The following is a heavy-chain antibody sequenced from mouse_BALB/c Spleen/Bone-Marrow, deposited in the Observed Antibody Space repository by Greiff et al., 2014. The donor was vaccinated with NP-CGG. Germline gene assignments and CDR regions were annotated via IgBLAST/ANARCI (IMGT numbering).Heavy chain of an antibody. Sequence: QVQLKESGAELMKPGASVKISCKATGYTFSSYWIEWVKQRPGHGLEWIGEILPGSGGTNYNEKFKGKATFTADTSSNTAYMQLNSLTSEDSAVYYRARSMDYWGQGTSVTVSS. CDR3: ARSMDY. CDR2: ILPGSGGT. V-gene: IGHV1-9*01. CDR1: GYTFSSYW. J-gene: IGHJ4*01.